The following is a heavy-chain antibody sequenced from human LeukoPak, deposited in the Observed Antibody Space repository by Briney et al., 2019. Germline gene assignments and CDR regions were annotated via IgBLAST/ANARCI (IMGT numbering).Heavy chain of an antibody. J-gene: IGHJ4*02. D-gene: IGHD4-17*01. CDR1: GFTFSSYA. V-gene: IGHV3-23*01. CDR3: ASYFHYGDYASLWY. Sequence: GGSLRLSCAASGFTFSSYAMSWVRQAPGKGLEWVSSISENGESTYYAASVKGRFTISRDNSRNTLYLQMNSLRAEDTAVYYCASYFHYGDYASLWYWGQGTLVTVSS. CDR2: ISENGEST.